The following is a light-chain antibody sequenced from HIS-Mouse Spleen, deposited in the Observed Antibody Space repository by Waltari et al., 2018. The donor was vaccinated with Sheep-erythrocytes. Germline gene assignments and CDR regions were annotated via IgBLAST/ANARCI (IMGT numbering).Light chain of an antibody. J-gene: IGLJ2*01. CDR1: KLGDKY. CDR2: QES. Sequence: SYELTQPPSVSVSPGQTASITCSGDKLGDKYACWYQQKPGQSPVLVIYQESQRPSGFPERFSGSNSGNTATLTISGTQAMDEADYYCQAWDSSTVVFGGGTKLTVL. CDR3: QAWDSSTVV. V-gene: IGLV3-1*01.